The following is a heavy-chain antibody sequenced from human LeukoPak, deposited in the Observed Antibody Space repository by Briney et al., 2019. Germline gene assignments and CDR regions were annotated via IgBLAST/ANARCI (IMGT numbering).Heavy chain of an antibody. CDR2: INPSGVST. Sequence: GGSLRLSCAASGFTFSSYAMHWVRQAPGKGLEWVSAINPSGVSTYYADSVKGRFTISRDNSKKTLYLQMNSLRAEDTAHYYCAKPYTDVFLAFDFWGPGSLVTVSS. CDR3: AKPYTDVFLAFDF. V-gene: IGHV3-23*01. J-gene: IGHJ4*02. D-gene: IGHD3-10*02. CDR1: GFTFSSYA.